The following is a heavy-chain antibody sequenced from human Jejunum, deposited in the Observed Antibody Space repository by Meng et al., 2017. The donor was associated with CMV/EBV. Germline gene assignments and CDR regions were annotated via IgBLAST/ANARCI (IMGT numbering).Heavy chain of an antibody. CDR2: MNPNSGNT. Sequence: FTSYDINWVRQATGQGLEWMGWMNPNSGNTGYAQKFQGRVTMTRNTSISTAYMELSSLRSEDTAVYYCARKYCSSSSCKGGHGMDVWGQGTLVTVSS. CDR3: ARKYCSSSSCKGGHGMDV. V-gene: IGHV1-8*01. D-gene: IGHD2-2*01. CDR1: FTSYD. J-gene: IGHJ4*02.